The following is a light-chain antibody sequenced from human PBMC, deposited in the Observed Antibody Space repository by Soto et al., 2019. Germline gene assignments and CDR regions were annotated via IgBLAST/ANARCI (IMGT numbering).Light chain of an antibody. CDR3: HQYGSSPGT. J-gene: IGKJ1*01. Sequence: IVSTHSPGTLSFSPGEIATLSFGASQSVSSSYLSWYQQKPGQAPRLLIYGASSRATGIPDRFSGSGSGTDFTLTISRLEPEDFAVYYCHQYGSSPGTFGQGTKVDIK. CDR1: QSVSSSY. V-gene: IGKV3-20*01. CDR2: GAS.